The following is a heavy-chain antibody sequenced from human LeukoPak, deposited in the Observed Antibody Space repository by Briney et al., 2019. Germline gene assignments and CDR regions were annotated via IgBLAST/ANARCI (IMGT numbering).Heavy chain of an antibody. CDR3: AGGFQILNEAYYI. V-gene: IGHV3-21*01. D-gene: IGHD1-26*01. CDR1: GLTFCRNS. J-gene: IGHJ3*02. Sequence: GGSLRDSWVEPGLTFCRNSVYVERQAPGKGLEWVSSISISSSYIYYADSVKGRFTIFRDNTKNSLYLQMNSLRAEDTAVFVIAGGFQILNEAYYIWRQGTMVTVSS. CDR2: ISISSSYI.